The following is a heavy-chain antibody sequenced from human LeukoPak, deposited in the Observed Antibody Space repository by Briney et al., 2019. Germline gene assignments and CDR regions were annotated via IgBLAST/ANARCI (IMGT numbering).Heavy chain of an antibody. D-gene: IGHD5-12*01. Sequence: SETLSLTCTVSGGSISSYYWSWIRQPAGKALEWIGYISHSGSTTYNPSLKSRVTISIDTSRNQFSLKLTSVTAADTAVYYCARARVVVASLFDYWGQGTLVAVSS. J-gene: IGHJ4*02. V-gene: IGHV4-59*01. CDR1: GGSISSYY. CDR2: ISHSGST. CDR3: ARARVVVASLFDY.